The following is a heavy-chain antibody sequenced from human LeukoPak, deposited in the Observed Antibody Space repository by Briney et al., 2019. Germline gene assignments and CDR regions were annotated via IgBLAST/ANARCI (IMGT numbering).Heavy chain of an antibody. CDR1: GGTFSSYA. Sequence: ASVKVSCKASGGTFSSYAISWVRQAPGQGLEWMGGIIPIFGTANYAQKFQGRVTITADKSTSTAYMELSSLRSEDTAVYYCASINYDILTGYRDYWGQGTLVTVSS. J-gene: IGHJ4*02. CDR3: ASINYDILTGYRDY. V-gene: IGHV1-69*06. CDR2: IIPIFGTA. D-gene: IGHD3-9*01.